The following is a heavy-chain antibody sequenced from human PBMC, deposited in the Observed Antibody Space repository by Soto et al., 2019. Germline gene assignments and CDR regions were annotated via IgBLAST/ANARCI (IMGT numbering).Heavy chain of an antibody. J-gene: IGHJ6*02. CDR1: GFTFSSYA. D-gene: IGHD3-22*01. V-gene: IGHV3-23*01. CDR3: AKGEWLLLRYYYYGMDV. CDR2: ISGSGGST. Sequence: GGSLRLSCAASGFTFSSYAMSWVRQAPGKGLEWVSAISGSGGSTYYADSVKGRFTISRDNSKNTLYLQMNSLRAEDTAVYYCAKGEWLLLRYYYYGMDVWGQGTTVTVSS.